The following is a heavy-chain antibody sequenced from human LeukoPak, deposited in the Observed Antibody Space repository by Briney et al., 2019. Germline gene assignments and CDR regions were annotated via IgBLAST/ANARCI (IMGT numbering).Heavy chain of an antibody. CDR2: INPNSGGT. Sequence: GASVKVSCKASGYTFTGYYMHWVRQAPGQGLEWMGWINPNSGGTNYAQKFQGRATMTRDTSISTAYMELSRLRSDNTAVYYCARDFRPVLLWFGESTHWFDPWGQGTLVTVSS. CDR3: ARDFRPVLLWFGESTHWFDP. J-gene: IGHJ5*02. V-gene: IGHV1-2*02. CDR1: GYTFTGYY. D-gene: IGHD3-10*01.